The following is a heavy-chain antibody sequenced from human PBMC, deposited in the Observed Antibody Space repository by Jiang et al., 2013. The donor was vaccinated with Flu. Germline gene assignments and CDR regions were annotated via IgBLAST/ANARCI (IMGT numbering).Heavy chain of an antibody. V-gene: IGHV4-31*03. CDR1: GGSINSGDYY. Sequence: GPGLVKPSQTLSLTCTVSGGSINSGDYYWSWIRQYPGKGLEWIGYIYHSGSTYYNPSLESRSTISVDTSKNQFSLNLRSVTAADTAVYYCARSPNRMKHFDMWGQGTVVTVSS. CDR3: ARSPNRMKHFDM. CDR2: IYHSGST. J-gene: IGHJ3*02. D-gene: IGHD1-14*01.